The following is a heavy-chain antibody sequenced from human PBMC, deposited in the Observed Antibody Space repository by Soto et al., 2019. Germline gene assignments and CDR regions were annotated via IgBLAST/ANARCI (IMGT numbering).Heavy chain of an antibody. D-gene: IGHD3-22*01. CDR3: AIHYDSSGSLGSWFDP. Sequence: QVQLVQSGAEVKKPGSSVKVSCNASGGTFSSYAISWVRQAPGQGLEWMGGIIPIFGTANYAQKFQGSVTITADESTGTAYMELRRLRSEDTALYYCAIHYDSSGSLGSWFDPWGQGTLVTVSS. V-gene: IGHV1-69*01. CDR1: GGTFSSYA. CDR2: IIPIFGTA. J-gene: IGHJ5*02.